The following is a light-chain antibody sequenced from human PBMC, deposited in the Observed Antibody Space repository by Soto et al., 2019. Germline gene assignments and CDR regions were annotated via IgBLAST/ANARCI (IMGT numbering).Light chain of an antibody. Sequence: SALTQPASVSGSLGQSITISSTGTSRDVAAYNYVSWYQQQPGKAPKLMISEVSNRPSGVSNRFSGAKSGNTASLIIAGLQAEDEADYYCCSFTSITTYVFGTGTKVTVL. CDR2: EVS. CDR3: CSFTSITTYV. J-gene: IGLJ1*01. CDR1: SRDVAAYNY. V-gene: IGLV2-14*01.